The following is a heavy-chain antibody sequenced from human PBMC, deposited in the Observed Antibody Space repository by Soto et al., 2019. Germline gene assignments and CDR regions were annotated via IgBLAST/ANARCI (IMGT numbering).Heavy chain of an antibody. CDR2: INPNGADT. CDR1: GYTFTGYY. CDR3: ARGTWQGRFDP. Sequence: QVQLVQSGAEVKKPGASVKVSCKASGYTFTGYYIHWVRQAPGQGLEWMGWINPNGADTNYAQKFQDWVTMTRDTSISTAYMELSRLKSDDTAVYYCARGTWQGRFDPWGQGTLVTVSS. V-gene: IGHV1-2*04. J-gene: IGHJ5*02.